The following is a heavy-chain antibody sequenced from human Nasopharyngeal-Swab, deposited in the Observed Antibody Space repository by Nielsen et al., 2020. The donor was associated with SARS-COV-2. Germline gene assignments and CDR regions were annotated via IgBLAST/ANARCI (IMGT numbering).Heavy chain of an antibody. CDR1: GFTFNNFG. V-gene: IGHV3-30*18. CDR2: ISYEGSIR. J-gene: IGHJ4*02. D-gene: IGHD2-21*01. CDR3: AKSMAYFQLSGTYNLDF. Sequence: GESLKISCAASGFTFNNFGMHWVRQAPGKGLEWVAFISYEGSIRNSVDSVKGRFTVSRDSSKNTVYLQMNSLRPDDTAVYFCAKSMAYFQLSGTYNLDFWGPGTLVTVSS.